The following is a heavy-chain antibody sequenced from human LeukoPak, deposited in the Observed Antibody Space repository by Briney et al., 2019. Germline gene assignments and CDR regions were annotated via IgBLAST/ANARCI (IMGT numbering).Heavy chain of an antibody. CDR2: IYYSGST. J-gene: IGHJ4*02. V-gene: IGHV4-59*01. CDR1: GGSISSYY. Sequence: SETLSLTCTVSGGSISSYYWSWIRQPPGKGLEWIGYIYYSGSTNYNPSLKSRVTISVDTSKNQFSLKLSSVTAADTAVYYCARDRPPDYWGQGTLVTVSS. CDR3: ARDRPPDY.